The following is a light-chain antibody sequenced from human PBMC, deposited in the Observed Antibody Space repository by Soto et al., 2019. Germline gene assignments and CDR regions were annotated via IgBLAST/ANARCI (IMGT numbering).Light chain of an antibody. CDR3: GTWDSSLSAVV. Sequence: SVLTQPPSVSAAPGQKVTISCSGSSSNIGNNYVSWYQQRPGTAPKLLIYDNNKRPSGIPDRFSGSKSGTSATPGITGLQTGDEADYYCGTWDSSLSAVVFGGGTKVTVL. J-gene: IGLJ2*01. V-gene: IGLV1-51*01. CDR2: DNN. CDR1: SSNIGNNY.